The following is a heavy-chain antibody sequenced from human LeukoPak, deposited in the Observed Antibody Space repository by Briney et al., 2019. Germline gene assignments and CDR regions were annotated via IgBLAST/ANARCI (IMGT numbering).Heavy chain of an antibody. J-gene: IGHJ6*03. CDR1: GYIFTTYG. D-gene: IGHD2-2*01. V-gene: IGHV1-18*01. CDR3: ARGPIIDIVIVPAADDYYYMDV. Sequence: ASVKVSCKASGYIFTTYGITWVRQAPGQGLEWMGWISAYNGNTNYAQKLQGRGTMTTDTSTSTAYMELRSLRSDDTAVYYCARGPIIDIVIVPAADDYYYMDVWGKGTTVTVSS. CDR2: ISAYNGNT.